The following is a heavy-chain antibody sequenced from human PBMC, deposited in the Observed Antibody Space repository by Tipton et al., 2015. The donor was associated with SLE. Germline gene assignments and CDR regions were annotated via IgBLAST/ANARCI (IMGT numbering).Heavy chain of an antibody. CDR3: AREGVPRTRGFDY. CDR2: IYYSGST. D-gene: IGHD1-1*01. J-gene: IGHJ4*02. CDR1: GGSISSYY. Sequence: TLSLTCTVSGGSISSYYWSWIRQPPGKGLEWIGYIYYSGSTNYNPSRKSRVTISVDTSKNQFSLKLSSVTAADTAVYYCAREGVPRTRGFDYWGQGTLVTVSS. V-gene: IGHV4-59*12.